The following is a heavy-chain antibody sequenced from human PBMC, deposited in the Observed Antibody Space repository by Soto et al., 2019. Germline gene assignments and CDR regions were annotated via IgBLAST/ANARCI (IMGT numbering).Heavy chain of an antibody. V-gene: IGHV3-15*01. CDR3: TAGSPFNF. J-gene: IGHJ4*02. CDR2: IKSKPDGGTA. Sequence: GGSLRLSCAASGFTFNSAWMTWVRQAPGKGLEWVGRIKSKPDGGTADYAAPVEGRFTISRDDSQNTLFLQMSSLKTEDTAVYYCTAGSPFNFWGPGTLVTVS. CDR1: GFTFNSAW.